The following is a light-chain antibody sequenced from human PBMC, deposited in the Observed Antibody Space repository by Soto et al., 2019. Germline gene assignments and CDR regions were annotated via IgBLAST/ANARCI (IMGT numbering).Light chain of an antibody. J-gene: IGKJ1*01. CDR1: QSINSN. CDR3: QQYGSSPRT. V-gene: IGKV3-20*01. CDR2: GAS. Sequence: EIVIAQSSATPSLSPGETATPSRRASQSINSNLAWYQQRPGQAPRLLIYGASTRATGIPARFSGSGSGTDFTLTISRLEPEDFAVYYCQQYGSSPRTFGQGTKVDI.